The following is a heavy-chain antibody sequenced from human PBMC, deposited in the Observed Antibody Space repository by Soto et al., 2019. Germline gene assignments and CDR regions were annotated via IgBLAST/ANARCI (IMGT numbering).Heavy chain of an antibody. CDR2: IYYSGNT. CDR1: GGSVSSGSYY. D-gene: IGHD2-15*01. V-gene: IGHV4-39*01. CDR3: ARHVGGYYYYMDV. J-gene: IGHJ6*03. Sequence: PSETLSLTCTVSGGSVSSGSYYWGWIRQSPGKGLEWIGSIYYSGNTYYNPSLKSRVTISIDTSKNQFSLKLSSVTAADTAMYYCARHVGGYYYYMDVWGKGTTVTVSS.